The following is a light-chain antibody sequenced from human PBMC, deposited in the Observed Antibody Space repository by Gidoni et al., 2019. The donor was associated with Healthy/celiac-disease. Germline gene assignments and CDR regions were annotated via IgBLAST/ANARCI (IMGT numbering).Light chain of an antibody. V-gene: IGKV3-15*01. J-gene: IGKJ4*01. Sequence: ELVMTPSPATLSVSPGERATLSCRASQRVSSNLAWYQQKPGQAPRLLIYGASTRATGIPARFSGSGSGTEFTLTISSLQSEDFAVYYCQQYNNWRLTFGGGTKVEIK. CDR3: QQYNNWRLT. CDR1: QRVSSN. CDR2: GAS.